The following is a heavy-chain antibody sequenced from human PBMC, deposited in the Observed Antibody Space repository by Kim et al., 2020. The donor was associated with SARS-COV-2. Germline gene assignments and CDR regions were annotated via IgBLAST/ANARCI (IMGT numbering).Heavy chain of an antibody. D-gene: IGHD5-18*01. Sequence: GGSLRLSCAASGFTFSSFEMNWVRQAAGKGLEWVSYIGSSGSPIYYADSVEGRFTISRDNAKNSLYLQVSSLRAEDTAVYYCASGVVGGYNYGRGYYYGTDVWVQGTTVTVSS. V-gene: IGHV3-48*03. CDR1: GFTFSSFE. J-gene: IGHJ6*02. CDR2: IGSSGSPI. CDR3: ASGVVGGYNYGRGYYYGTDV.